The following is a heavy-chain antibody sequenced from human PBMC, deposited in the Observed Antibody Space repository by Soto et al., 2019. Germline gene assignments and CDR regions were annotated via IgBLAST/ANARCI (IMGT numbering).Heavy chain of an antibody. Sequence: EVQLVESGGGLVQPGRSLRLSCAASGFKFELHAMHWVRQAPGKGLEWVSGINWNSGTTGYADSVKGRFTISRDNARNSVYLQMDSLRPEDTAFYYCVKDDGTYGDYRLGGFDMWGQGTLVTVSS. D-gene: IGHD4-17*01. CDR1: GFKFELHA. J-gene: IGHJ3*02. V-gene: IGHV3-9*01. CDR2: INWNSGTT. CDR3: VKDDGTYGDYRLGGFDM.